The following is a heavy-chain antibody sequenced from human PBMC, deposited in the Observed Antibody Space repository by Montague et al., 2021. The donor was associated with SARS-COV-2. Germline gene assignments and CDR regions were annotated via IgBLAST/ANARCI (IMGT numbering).Heavy chain of an antibody. Sequence: SETLFLTCAVYGTSFSDYHWTWIRQSPGEGLERIGQINHGGSTKYNPSLKSRVTISIDTSKKQFSLKLTSVTAADTAVYYCARGAPGYWGQGTLVTVSS. CDR1: GTSFSDYH. J-gene: IGHJ4*02. CDR2: INHGGST. V-gene: IGHV4-34*01. CDR3: ARGAPGY.